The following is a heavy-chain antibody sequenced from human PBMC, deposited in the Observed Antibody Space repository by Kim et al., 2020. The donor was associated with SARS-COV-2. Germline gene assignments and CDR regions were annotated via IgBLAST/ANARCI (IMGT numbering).Heavy chain of an antibody. CDR3: ARFSSLSGWFRYHLDY. V-gene: IGHV7-4-1*02. Sequence: ASVKVSCKASGYTFTSHNLNWVRQAPGQGLEWLGWINTNTGNPTYAQGFTGRFVFSLDTSVSTAYLQTSSLKAEDTAVYYCARFSSLSGWFRYHLDYWGQGTLVTVSS. CDR1: GYTFTSHN. CDR2: INTNTGNP. J-gene: IGHJ4*02. D-gene: IGHD6-19*01.